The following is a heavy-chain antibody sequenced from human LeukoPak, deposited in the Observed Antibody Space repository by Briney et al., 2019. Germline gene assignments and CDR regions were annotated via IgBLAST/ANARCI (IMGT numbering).Heavy chain of an antibody. CDR2: IYYSGST. J-gene: IGHJ4*02. D-gene: IGHD6-19*01. Sequence: SETLSLTCTVSDDSITSSSYYWAWIRQSPGKGLEFIGTIYYSGSTDYNPSLKSRVTISVDTSKNQFSLKLSSVTAADTAVYYCARDLGVYSSGWQPGGFDYWGQGTLVTVSS. CDR1: DDSITSSSYY. V-gene: IGHV4-39*07. CDR3: ARDLGVYSSGWQPGGFDY.